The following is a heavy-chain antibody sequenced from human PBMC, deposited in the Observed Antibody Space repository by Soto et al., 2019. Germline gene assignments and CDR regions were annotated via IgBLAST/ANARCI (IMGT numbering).Heavy chain of an antibody. CDR1: GFTCSNAW. J-gene: IGHJ4*02. CDR3: TLPVEMATTSGY. V-gene: IGHV3-15*01. Sequence: RLSCAASGFTCSNAWMSWVRQAPGKGLEWVGRIKSKTDGGTTDYAAPVKGRFTISRDDSKNTLYLQMNSLKTEDTAVYYCTLPVEMATTSGYWGQGTLVTVSS. D-gene: IGHD5-12*01. CDR2: IKSKTDGGTT.